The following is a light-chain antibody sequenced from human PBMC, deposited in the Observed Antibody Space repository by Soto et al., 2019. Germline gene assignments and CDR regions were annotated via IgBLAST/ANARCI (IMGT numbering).Light chain of an antibody. CDR2: GAS. CDR1: QSVSSK. CDR3: QQYNNWPPLT. Sequence: EIVMTQSPATLSVSPGERATLSCRASQSVSSKLVWYQQKPGQAPRLLIYGASTRATGIPARFSGSRSGTEFTLTISSLQSEDFAVYYCQQYNNWPPLTFGGGTKVEIK. V-gene: IGKV3-15*01. J-gene: IGKJ4*01.